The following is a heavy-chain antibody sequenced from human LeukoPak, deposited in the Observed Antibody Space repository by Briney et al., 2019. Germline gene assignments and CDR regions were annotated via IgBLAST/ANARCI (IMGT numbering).Heavy chain of an antibody. J-gene: IGHJ3*02. D-gene: IGHD1-26*01. Sequence: GGSLRLSCAVSGFTFSSFSMHWVRQAPGRGLDYVSATSSNGGSTYYANSVKGRFTISRDNSKNTLYLQMGSLRAEDMAVYYYARALVGALYDAFDIWGQGTMVTVSS. CDR1: GFTFSSFS. CDR2: TSSNGGST. V-gene: IGHV3-64*01. CDR3: ARALVGALYDAFDI.